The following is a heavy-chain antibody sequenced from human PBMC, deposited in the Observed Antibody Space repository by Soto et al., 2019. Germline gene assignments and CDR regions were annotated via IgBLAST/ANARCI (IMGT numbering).Heavy chain of an antibody. D-gene: IGHD1-26*01. J-gene: IGHJ6*02. V-gene: IGHV3-30*18. CDR2: ISYDGSNK. Sequence: PGGSLRLSCAASGFTFSSYGMHWVRQAPGKGLEWVAVISYDGSNKYYADSVKGRFTISRDNSKNTLYLQMNSLRAEDTAVYYCAKAIGIVGAIDPRYYYGMDVWGQGTTVTVSS. CDR1: GFTFSSYG. CDR3: AKAIGIVGAIDPRYYYGMDV.